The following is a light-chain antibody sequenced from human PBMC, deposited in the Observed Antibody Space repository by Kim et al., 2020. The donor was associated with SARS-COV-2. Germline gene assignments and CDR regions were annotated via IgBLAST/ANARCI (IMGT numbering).Light chain of an antibody. Sequence: SAAVGDRVTLACRASENIGTWLAWYQQKPGGAPSLLIYLESTLESGVPSRFSGTGSGTEFSLSLTSLQPDDFATYYCQHYSRFPYTFGQGTKLEIK. CDR1: ENIGTW. CDR3: QHYSRFPYT. J-gene: IGKJ2*01. V-gene: IGKV1-5*03. CDR2: LES.